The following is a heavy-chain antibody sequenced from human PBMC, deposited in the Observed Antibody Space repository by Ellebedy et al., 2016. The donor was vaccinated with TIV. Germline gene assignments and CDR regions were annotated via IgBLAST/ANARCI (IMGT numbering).Heavy chain of an antibody. V-gene: IGHV3-23*01. Sequence: GESLKISCAASGFTFSSYAMSWVRQAPGKGLEWVSAISGSGGSGCRTYYADSVKGRFTISRDNSKNTLYLQMNSLRAEDTAVYYCANNVDTVTLSYWGQGTLVTVSS. CDR3: ANNVDTVTLSY. CDR1: GFTFSSYA. J-gene: IGHJ4*02. CDR2: ISGSGGSGCRT. D-gene: IGHD5-18*01.